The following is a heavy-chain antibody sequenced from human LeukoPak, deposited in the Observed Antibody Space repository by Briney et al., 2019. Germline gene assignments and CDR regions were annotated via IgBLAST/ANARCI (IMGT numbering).Heavy chain of an antibody. J-gene: IGHJ5*02. V-gene: IGHV3-23*01. CDR1: GFTFSSYA. Sequence: GGSLRLSCAASGFTFSSYAMSWVRQAPGKGLEWVSAISGSGGSTYYADSMKGRFTISRDNSKNTLYLQMNSLRAEDTAVHYCAKDRVLWFGELLSVGWFDPWGQGTLVTVSS. CDR3: AKDRVLWFGELLSVGWFDP. CDR2: ISGSGGST. D-gene: IGHD3-10*01.